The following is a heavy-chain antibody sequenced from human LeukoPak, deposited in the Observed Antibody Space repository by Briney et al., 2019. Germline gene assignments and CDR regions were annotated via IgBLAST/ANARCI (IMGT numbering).Heavy chain of an antibody. Sequence: QPGGSLSLSCSASGFTFSTYAMHWVRQAPGKGLEYVSAISSDGDSTYNADSVKGRFTISRDNSKNTLYLQMSSLRTEDTAVYYCVRSSASSGPNCFDPWGQGTLVTVSS. CDR2: ISSDGDST. D-gene: IGHD3-10*01. V-gene: IGHV3-64D*09. J-gene: IGHJ5*02. CDR1: GFTFSTYA. CDR3: VRSSASSGPNCFDP.